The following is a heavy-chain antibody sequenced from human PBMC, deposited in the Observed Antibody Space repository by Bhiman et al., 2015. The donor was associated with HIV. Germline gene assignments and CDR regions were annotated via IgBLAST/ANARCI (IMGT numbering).Heavy chain of an antibody. J-gene: IGHJ6*02. CDR3: ARDRRRQLHGMDV. V-gene: IGHV3-21*03. Sequence: EVQLVESGGGLVKPGGSLRLSCAASGFTFSSYSMNWVRQALGKGLEWVSSIKGRFTISRDNAKNSLYLQMNSLRAEDTAVYYCARDRRRQLHGMDVWGQGTTVTVSS. D-gene: IGHD6-6*01. CDR2: I. CDR1: GFTFSSYS.